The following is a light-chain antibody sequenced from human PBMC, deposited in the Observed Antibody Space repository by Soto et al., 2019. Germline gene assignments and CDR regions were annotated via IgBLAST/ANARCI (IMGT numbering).Light chain of an antibody. CDR3: QQYNRNTWS. V-gene: IGKV1-5*01. Sequence: DIQMTQSPSTLSASVGGRVTITWRASQSVGTWVAWYQQKPGKAPKLLIYGASNLESGVPSRFSGSGYGTEFTLTITTLQPDDFATYFCQQYNRNTWSFGPGTKVDI. J-gene: IGKJ1*01. CDR2: GAS. CDR1: QSVGTW.